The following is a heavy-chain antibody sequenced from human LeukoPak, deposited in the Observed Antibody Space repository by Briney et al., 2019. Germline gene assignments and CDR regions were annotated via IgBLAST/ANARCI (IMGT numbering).Heavy chain of an antibody. J-gene: IGHJ5*02. CDR2: IYYSGST. CDR3: ARVVVAATESGDWFDP. CDR1: GGSISSYC. V-gene: IGHV4-59*01. Sequence: PSETLSLTCTVSGGSISSYCWSWIGQPPGKGLEWMGYIYYSGSTNYNPPLKSRVTISVDTSKNQFSLKLISVTAADTAVYYCARVVVAATESGDWFDPWGQGTLVTVSS. D-gene: IGHD2-15*01.